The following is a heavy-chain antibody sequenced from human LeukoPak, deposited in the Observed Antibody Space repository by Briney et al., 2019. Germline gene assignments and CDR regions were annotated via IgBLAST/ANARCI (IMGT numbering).Heavy chain of an antibody. Sequence: GGSLRLSCAASGFTFSNHGMDWVRQAPGKGLEWVSGISPSGDITYYADSVKGRFTISRDNSKNTLYLQMNSLKTEDTAVYYCTTNLIFWGQGTMVTVSS. CDR1: GFTFSNHG. D-gene: IGHD1-14*01. CDR2: ISPSGDIT. J-gene: IGHJ3*01. V-gene: IGHV3-23*01. CDR3: TTNLIF.